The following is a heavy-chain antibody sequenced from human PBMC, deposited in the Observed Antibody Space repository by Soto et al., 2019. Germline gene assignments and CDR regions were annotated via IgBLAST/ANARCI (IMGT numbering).Heavy chain of an antibody. V-gene: IGHV1-69*02. D-gene: IGHD4-17*01. Sequence: QVQLVQSGAEVKKPGSSVKVSGTASGGTFSSYSISWVRQAPGQGLEWMGRIIPILGIANYAQKFQGRVTITADKSTSTAYMELSSLRSEDTVVYYCATPGYDDSPFDYWGQGTLVTVSS. CDR1: GGTFSSYS. CDR2: IIPILGIA. J-gene: IGHJ4*02. CDR3: ATPGYDDSPFDY.